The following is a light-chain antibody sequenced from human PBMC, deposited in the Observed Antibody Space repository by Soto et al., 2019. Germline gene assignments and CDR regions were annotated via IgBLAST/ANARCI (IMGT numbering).Light chain of an antibody. Sequence: EIVLTQSPGTLSLSPGERATLSCRASQSVSSNYLAWYQQKPGQAPRLLIYGASSRATGIPDRFSGSGSGTDFTLTISSLQSEDFGVYYCQQYNNWPRATFGGGTKVDIK. J-gene: IGKJ4*01. V-gene: IGKV3-20*01. CDR2: GAS. CDR3: QQYNNWPRAT. CDR1: QSVSSNY.